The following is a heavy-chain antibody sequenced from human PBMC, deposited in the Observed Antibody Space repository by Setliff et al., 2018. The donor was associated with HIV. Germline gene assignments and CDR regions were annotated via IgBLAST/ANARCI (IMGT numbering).Heavy chain of an antibody. CDR3: ARGSYGSVLL. Sequence: SQTLSLTCAISGDSVSSNSAAWNWVRQSPSRGLEWLGRTYFRSKWYNNYAASVEGRITISPDTSRNEFSLQLNSVTPEDTAVHYCARGSYGSVLLWGQGTLVTVSS. V-gene: IGHV6-1*01. D-gene: IGHD6-19*01. J-gene: IGHJ4*02. CDR2: TYFRSKWYN. CDR1: GDSVSSNSAA.